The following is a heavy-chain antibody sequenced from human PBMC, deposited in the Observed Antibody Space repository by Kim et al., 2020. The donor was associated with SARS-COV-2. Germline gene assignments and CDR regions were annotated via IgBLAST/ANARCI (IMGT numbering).Heavy chain of an antibody. CDR3: ARLTVWAQPTTVVRGGYFDY. Sequence: GGSLRLSCAASGFTFSSYAMHWVRQAPGKGLEWVAVISYDGSNKYYADSVKGRFTISRDNSKNTLYLQMNSLRAEDTAVYYCARLTVWAQPTTVVRGGYFDYWGQGTLVTVSS. V-gene: IGHV3-30*04. CDR1: GFTFSSYA. CDR2: ISYDGSNK. D-gene: IGHD4-17*01. J-gene: IGHJ4*02.